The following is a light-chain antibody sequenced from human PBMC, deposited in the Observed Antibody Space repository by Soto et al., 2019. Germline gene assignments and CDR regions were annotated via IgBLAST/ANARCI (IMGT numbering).Light chain of an antibody. CDR3: SSYTSSSTVV. CDR1: SSDVGGYNY. CDR2: DVS. Sequence: QSALTQPASVSGSPGQSITISCTGTSSDVGGYNYVSWYQQHPGKAPKLMFYDVSNRPSGVSNRLSGSKSGNTASLTIAGHQAEDEDDYYCSSYTSSSTVVFGGGTKLTVL. J-gene: IGLJ2*01. V-gene: IGLV2-14*01.